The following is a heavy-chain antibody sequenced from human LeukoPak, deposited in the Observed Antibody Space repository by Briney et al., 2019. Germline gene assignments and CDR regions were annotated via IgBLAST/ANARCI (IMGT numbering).Heavy chain of an antibody. CDR2: INPNSGDT. CDR3: AREGSGYTYGRGSYFDY. Sequence: GASVKVSCKASGDISSSDYIHWVRQAPGQGLEWMGRINPNSGDTNFAQKFQGRVTMTRDTSISTAYMDLSGLRPDDTAVYYCAREGSGYTYGRGSYFDYWGHGILVTVSS. V-gene: IGHV1-2*06. CDR1: GDISSSDY. J-gene: IGHJ4*01. D-gene: IGHD5-18*01.